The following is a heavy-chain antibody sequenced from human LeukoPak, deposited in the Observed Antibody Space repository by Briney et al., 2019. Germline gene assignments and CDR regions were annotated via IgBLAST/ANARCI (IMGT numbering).Heavy chain of an antibody. Sequence: SGTLSLTCAVSGGSISSSNWWSWVRQPPGKGLEWIGEIYHSGSTNYNPSLKSRVTISVDKSKNQFSLKLSSVTAADTAVYYCARHNHLGNYYYYYYMDVWGKGTTVTISS. V-gene: IGHV4-4*02. CDR2: IYHSGST. D-gene: IGHD3-16*01. CDR3: ARHNHLGNYYYYYYMDV. CDR1: GGSISSSNW. J-gene: IGHJ6*03.